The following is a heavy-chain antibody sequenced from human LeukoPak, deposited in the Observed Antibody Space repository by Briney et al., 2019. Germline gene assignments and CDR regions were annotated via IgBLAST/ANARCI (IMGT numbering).Heavy chain of an antibody. CDR1: GFTFSRYG. V-gene: IGHV3-64D*09. D-gene: IGHD4-17*01. CDR2: ISSNGGST. J-gene: IGHJ4*02. Sequence: GGSLRLSCSASGFTFSRYGLHWVRQAPGKGLEYVSAISSNGGSTYYADSVKGRFTISRDNSKNTLYLQMSRLRTEDTAVYYCVKDPYGDYCYWGQGTLVTVSS. CDR3: VKDPYGDYCY.